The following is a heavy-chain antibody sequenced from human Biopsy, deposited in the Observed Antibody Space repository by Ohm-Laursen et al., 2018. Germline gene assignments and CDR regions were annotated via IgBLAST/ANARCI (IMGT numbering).Heavy chain of an antibody. V-gene: IGHV3-9*01. CDR3: AKDVRVKVQLDDMDV. J-gene: IGHJ6*02. CDR1: GFTFDDYA. CDR2: ISWHSGSR. D-gene: IGHD1-1*01. Sequence: SLRLSCAAPGFTFDDYAMHWVRQAPGKGLEWVSGISWHSGSRGYADSVKGRFTISRDNAKKLLYLQMNSLRAEDTALYYCAKDVRVKVQLDDMDVWGQGTTVTVSS.